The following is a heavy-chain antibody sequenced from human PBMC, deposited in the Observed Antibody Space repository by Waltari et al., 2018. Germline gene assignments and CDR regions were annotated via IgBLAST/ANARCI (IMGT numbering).Heavy chain of an antibody. CDR2: ISGSGGST. CDR3: ANIPLFMGATQFDY. Sequence: EVQLLESGGGLVQPGGSLRLSCAASEFTFSRYAMSWVRQAPGKGLEWVSAISGSGGSTYYADSVKGRFTISRDNSKNTLYLQMNSLRAEDTAVYYCANIPLFMGATQFDYWGQGTLVTVSS. V-gene: IGHV3-23*01. D-gene: IGHD1-26*01. CDR1: EFTFSRYA. J-gene: IGHJ4*02.